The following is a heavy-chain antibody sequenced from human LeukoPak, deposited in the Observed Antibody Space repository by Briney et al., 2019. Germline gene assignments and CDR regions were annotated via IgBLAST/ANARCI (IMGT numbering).Heavy chain of an antibody. V-gene: IGHV1-69*05. CDR2: IIPIFGTA. CDR1: GGTFSSYA. Sequence: GASVKVSCKASGGTFSSYAISWVRQAPGQGLEWMGGIIPIFGTANYAQKFQGRVTITTDESTSTAYMELSSLRSEDTAVYYCARDLHTYYHDSSGYYYGEFDYWGQGTLVTISS. J-gene: IGHJ4*02. CDR3: ARDLHTYYHDSSGYYYGEFDY. D-gene: IGHD3-22*01.